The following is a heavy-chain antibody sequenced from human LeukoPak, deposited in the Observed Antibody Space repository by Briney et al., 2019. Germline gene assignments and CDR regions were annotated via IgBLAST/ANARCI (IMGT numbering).Heavy chain of an antibody. CDR1: GYSFTSYW. J-gene: IGHJ4*02. CDR2: IYPGDSDT. Sequence: GGSLKISCKGSGYSFTSYWIGWVRQIPGKGLEVTGIIYPGDSDTRYSRSCQGQVTTSADKSISTAYLQWSSQKASDTAMYYCARAIGNYFDYWGQGTLVTVSS. D-gene: IGHD2/OR15-2a*01. CDR3: ARAIGNYFDY. V-gene: IGHV5-51*01.